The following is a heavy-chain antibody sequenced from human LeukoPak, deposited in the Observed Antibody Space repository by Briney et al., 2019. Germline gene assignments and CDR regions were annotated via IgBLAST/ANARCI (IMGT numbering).Heavy chain of an antibody. J-gene: IGHJ6*04. D-gene: IGHD3-10*01. V-gene: IGHV5-10-1*01. CDR2: IDSSDSYT. CDR1: GYSFTSSW. Sequence: GEPINISCTCSGYSFTSSWISWVRELPGKGVEWMGMIDSSDSYTNYSPSFQGHVTISADKSISTAYLQWSSLKASDTAMYYCARGIMVRGVTFYYYYGMDVWGKGTTVTVSS. CDR3: ARGIMVRGVTFYYYYGMDV.